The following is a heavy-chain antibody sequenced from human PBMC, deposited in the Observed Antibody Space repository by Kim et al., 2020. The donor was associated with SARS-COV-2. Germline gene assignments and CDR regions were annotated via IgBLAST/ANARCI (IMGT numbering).Heavy chain of an antibody. V-gene: IGHV3-53*01. J-gene: IGHJ6*02. Sequence: GGSTFYADSVKGRFTSSRDNSKNTLYLQMNSLSAEDTAVYYCARLPYGMDVWGQGTTVTVSS. CDR2: GGST. CDR3: ARLPYGMDV.